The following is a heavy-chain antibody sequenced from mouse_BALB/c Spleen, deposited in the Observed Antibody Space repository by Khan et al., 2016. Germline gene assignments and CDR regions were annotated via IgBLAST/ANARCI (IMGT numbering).Heavy chain of an antibody. D-gene: IGHD1-1*01. J-gene: IGHJ4*01. V-gene: IGHV1S135*01. CDR1: GYSFTSYY. CDR2: IDPFNGGT. Sequence: VQLKQPGPELMKPGASVKISCKASGYSFTSYYMHWVKQSHGKSLEWIGYIDPFNGGTSYNQKFKGKATLTVDKSSSTAYMHLSSLTSEDSAVYYCACSTQSFYAMDYWGQGTSVTVSA. CDR3: ACSTQSFYAMDY.